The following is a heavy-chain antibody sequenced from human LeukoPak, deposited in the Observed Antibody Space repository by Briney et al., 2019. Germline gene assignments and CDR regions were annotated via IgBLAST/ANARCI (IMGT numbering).Heavy chain of an antibody. Sequence: PSETLSLTCSVSGGSISNSGYYWGWIRQPPGKELEWIGSIYYSGSTYYNPSLKSRVTISVDTSKNQFSLKLSSVTAADTAVYYCASRSSGYSSGWLVFDYWGQGTLVTVSS. CDR2: IYYSGST. CDR3: ASRSSGYSSGWLVFDY. CDR1: GGSISNSGYY. J-gene: IGHJ4*02. V-gene: IGHV4-39*01. D-gene: IGHD6-19*01.